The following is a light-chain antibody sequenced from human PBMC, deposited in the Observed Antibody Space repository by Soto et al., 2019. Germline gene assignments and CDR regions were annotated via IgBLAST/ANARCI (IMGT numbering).Light chain of an antibody. J-gene: IGKJ1*01. CDR3: QQYNNYPRT. CDR1: QSINHW. V-gene: IGKV1-5*03. CDR2: QAS. Sequence: DLPMTQSPSTLSASVGDRVTITCRASQSINHWLAWYQQKPGKAPNLLIYQASNKDSGVPSRFSGSESGTEFTLTISSLQPDDFATYYCQQYNNYPRTFGQGTKVEIK.